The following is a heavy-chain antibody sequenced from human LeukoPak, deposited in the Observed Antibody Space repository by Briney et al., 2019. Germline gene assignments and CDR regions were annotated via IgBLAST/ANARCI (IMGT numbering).Heavy chain of an antibody. V-gene: IGHV1-2*02. J-gene: IGHJ4*02. CDR3: ARGTITMVRGVIGILGY. Sequence: GASVKVSCKASGYTFTAYYMHWVRQAPGQGLEWMGWINPNSGGTNYAQKFQGRVTMTRDTSISTAYMELSRLRSDDTAVYYCARGTITMVRGVIGILGYWGQGTLVTVSS. CDR2: INPNSGGT. CDR1: GYTFTAYY. D-gene: IGHD3-10*01.